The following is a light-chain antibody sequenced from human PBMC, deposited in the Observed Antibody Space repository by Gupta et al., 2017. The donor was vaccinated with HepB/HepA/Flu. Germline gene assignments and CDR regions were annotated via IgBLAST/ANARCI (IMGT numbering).Light chain of an antibody. Sequence: QLPPSPSSVSASVGDRITITCRASQGISSGLGWYQQKPGKAPKLLIYAASILQRGVPSRFSGSGSGTDFTLTISSLQPEDFATYYCRQDNSFPRTFGQGTKVEIK. CDR3: RQDNSFPRT. CDR1: QGISSG. V-gene: IGKV1-12*01. J-gene: IGKJ1*01. CDR2: AAS.